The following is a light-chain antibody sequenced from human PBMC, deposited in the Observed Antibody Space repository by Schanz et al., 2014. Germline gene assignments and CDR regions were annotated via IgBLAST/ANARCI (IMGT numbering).Light chain of an antibody. CDR1: QSVSSN. Sequence: EIVMTQSPATLSVSPGERATLSCRASQSVSSNLAWYQQEPGQAPRLLIYGASTRATGIPTRFSGSGSGTEFTLTINSLQSEDFAVFYCQQYSRWPLFGPGTAVDIK. V-gene: IGKV3-15*01. J-gene: IGKJ3*01. CDR2: GAS. CDR3: QQYSRWPL.